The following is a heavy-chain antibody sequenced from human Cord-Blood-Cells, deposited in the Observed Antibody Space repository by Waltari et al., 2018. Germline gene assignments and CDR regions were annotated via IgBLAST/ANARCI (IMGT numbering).Heavy chain of an antibody. D-gene: IGHD3-10*01. Sequence: QLQLQESGPGLVKPSETLSLTCTVAGGSISSSSYYWGWIRQPPGKGLEWIGSIYYSGSTYYNPSIKSRVTISVDTSKNQFSLKLSSVTAADTAVYYCARLNRGSGSYYGGYYFDYWGQGTLVTVSS. J-gene: IGHJ4*02. CDR1: GGSISSSSYY. V-gene: IGHV4-39*01. CDR3: ARLNRGSGSYYGGYYFDY. CDR2: IYYSGST.